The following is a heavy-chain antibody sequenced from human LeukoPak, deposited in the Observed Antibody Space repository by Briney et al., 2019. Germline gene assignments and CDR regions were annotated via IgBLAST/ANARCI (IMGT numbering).Heavy chain of an antibody. Sequence: PSETLSLTCTVSGGSISSYYWSWIRQPPGKGLEWIGYIYYSGSTNHNPSLKSRVTISVDTSKNQFSLKLSSVTAADTAVYYCARHQYYDSSGYLYWGQGTLVTVSS. D-gene: IGHD3-22*01. CDR2: IYYSGST. CDR3: ARHQYYDSSGYLY. CDR1: GGSISSYY. J-gene: IGHJ4*02. V-gene: IGHV4-59*08.